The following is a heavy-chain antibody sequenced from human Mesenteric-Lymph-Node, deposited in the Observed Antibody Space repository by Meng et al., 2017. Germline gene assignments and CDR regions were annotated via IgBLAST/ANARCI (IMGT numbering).Heavy chain of an antibody. D-gene: IGHD2-21*01. Sequence: GGSLRLSCAASGFTFSSYAMSWVRQAPGEGLEWVSAISGSGGSTYYADSVKGRFTISRDNAKNSVSLHMNSLRAEDTAVYFCAREVVVERSFYYGIDVWGQGTTVTVSS. CDR3: AREVVVERSFYYGIDV. CDR1: GFTFSSYA. CDR2: ISGSGGST. J-gene: IGHJ6*02. V-gene: IGHV3-23*01.